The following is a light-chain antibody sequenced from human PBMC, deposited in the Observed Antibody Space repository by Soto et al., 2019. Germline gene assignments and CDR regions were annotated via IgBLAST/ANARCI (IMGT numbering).Light chain of an antibody. CDR1: SSNFGAGYA. V-gene: IGLV1-40*01. J-gene: IGLJ1*01. CDR3: QSHDIRLGGDV. Sequence: QSVLTQPPSVSGAPGQGVTMSCTGGSSNFGAGYAVHWYQYLPGTVPKLLIYGNTNRPSGVPDRFSGSKSGTSASLAITGLEAEAEADSYCQSHDIRLGGDVFGGGTKVAGL. CDR2: GNT.